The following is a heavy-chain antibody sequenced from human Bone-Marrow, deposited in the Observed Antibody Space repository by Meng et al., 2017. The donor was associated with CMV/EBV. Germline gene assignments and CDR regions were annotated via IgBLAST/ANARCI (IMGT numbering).Heavy chain of an antibody. J-gene: IGHJ4*02. CDR2: INPNSGGT. Sequence: ASVKVSCKASGYTFTGYYMHWVRQAPGQGLEWMGWINPNSGGTNYAQKFQGRVTMTRDTSISTAYMELSSLRSEDTAVYYCARGTIVLMVYALDYWGQGTLVTVSS. CDR3: ARGTIVLMVYALDY. V-gene: IGHV1-2*02. CDR1: GYTFTGYY. D-gene: IGHD2-8*01.